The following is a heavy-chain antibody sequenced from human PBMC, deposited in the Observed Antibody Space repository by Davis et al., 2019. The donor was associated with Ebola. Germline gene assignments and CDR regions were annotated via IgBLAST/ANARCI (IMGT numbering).Heavy chain of an antibody. Sequence: GESLKISCAASGFTFSSYWMSWVRQAPGKGLEWVANIKQDGSEKYYVDSVKGRFTISRDNAKNSLYLQMNSLRAEDTAVYYCARLGVVPAAMPASNGYWGQGTLVTVSS. V-gene: IGHV3-7*01. D-gene: IGHD2-2*01. CDR1: GFTFSSYW. CDR2: IKQDGSEK. CDR3: ARLGVVPAAMPASNGY. J-gene: IGHJ4*02.